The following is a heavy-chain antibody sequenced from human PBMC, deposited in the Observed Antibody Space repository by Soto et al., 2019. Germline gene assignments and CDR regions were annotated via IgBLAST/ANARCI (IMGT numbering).Heavy chain of an antibody. CDR1: GFIFKNFG. Sequence: QVQLVESGGGVVQPGGSLRLSCAASGFIFKNFGMHWVRQAPGKGLEWLAVVWYDGTNKYYAESLKGRLSISRDNSKNKLYLEMERLRVEDTAIYYCVRDGDVAGGTPPKNYAMDVWGRGATVTVSS. V-gene: IGHV3-33*01. CDR2: VWYDGTNK. D-gene: IGHD3-10*01. J-gene: IGHJ6*02. CDR3: VRDGDVAGGTPPKNYAMDV.